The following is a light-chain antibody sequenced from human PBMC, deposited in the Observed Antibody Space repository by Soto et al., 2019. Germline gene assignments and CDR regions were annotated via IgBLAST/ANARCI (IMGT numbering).Light chain of an antibody. CDR2: KAS. CDR3: QQYNSYPWT. CDR1: QTISSW. Sequence: DIQMTHSPSTLSGSVGFRFTITCRASQTISSWLAWYQQKPGEAPKLLIYKASSLESGVPSRLRGSGYGTELTITISSMQTDDFETYYCQQYNSYPWTFGHGTKVDIK. J-gene: IGKJ1*01. V-gene: IGKV1-5*03.